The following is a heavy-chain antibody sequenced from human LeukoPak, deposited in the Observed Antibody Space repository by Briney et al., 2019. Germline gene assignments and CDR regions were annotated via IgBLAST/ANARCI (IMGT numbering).Heavy chain of an antibody. V-gene: IGHV1-8*01. J-gene: IGHJ4*02. D-gene: IGHD6-13*01. CDR3: ARPRIAAAGTNPTNFDY. CDR1: GYTFTSYD. Sequence: ASVKVSCKASGYTFTSYDINWVRQATGQGLEWMGWMNPNSGNTGYAQKFQGRVTMTRNTSISTAYMELSSLRSEDTAVYYCARPRIAAAGTNPTNFDYWGQGTLVTVSS. CDR2: MNPNSGNT.